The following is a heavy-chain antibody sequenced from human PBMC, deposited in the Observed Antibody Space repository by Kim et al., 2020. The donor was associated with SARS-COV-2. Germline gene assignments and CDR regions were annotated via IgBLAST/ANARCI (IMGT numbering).Heavy chain of an antibody. CDR1: GFTFSDYY. J-gene: IGHJ6*02. D-gene: IGHD5-12*01. CDR3: ARVADGYNYPYYYGMDV. Sequence: GGSLRLSCAASGFTFSDYYMSWIRQAPGKGLEWVSYISSSGSTIYYADSVKGRFTISRDNAKNSLYLQMNSLRAEDTAVYYCARVADGYNYPYYYGMDVWGQGTTVTVSS. V-gene: IGHV3-11*01. CDR2: ISSSGSTI.